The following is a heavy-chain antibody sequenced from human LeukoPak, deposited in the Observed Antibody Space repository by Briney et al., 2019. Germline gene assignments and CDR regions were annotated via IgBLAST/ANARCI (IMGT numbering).Heavy chain of an antibody. V-gene: IGHV3-21*01. D-gene: IGHD2/OR15-2a*01. CDR3: ARVIAHD. CDR2: ISSSSSYI. CDR1: GFTFSSYS. Sequence: GGSLRLSCAASGFTFSSYSMNWVRQPPGKGLEWVSSISSSSSYIYYADSVTGRFTTSTDNANNSLYLQMNSLSAAAPAVYYGARVIAHDWGQGTLVTVSS. J-gene: IGHJ4*01.